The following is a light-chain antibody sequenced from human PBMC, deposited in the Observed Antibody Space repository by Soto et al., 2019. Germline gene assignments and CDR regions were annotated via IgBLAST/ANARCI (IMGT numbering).Light chain of an antibody. Sequence: EIVLTQSPGTLSLSPGERATLSCRASQSVSSSYLAWYQQKPGQAPRLLLYGASSRATGIPDRFSGSVSGTDFTLTICRLEPEDFAVYYCQQYGSSRWTFGQGTKVGIK. V-gene: IGKV3-20*01. J-gene: IGKJ1*01. CDR3: QQYGSSRWT. CDR2: GAS. CDR1: QSVSSSY.